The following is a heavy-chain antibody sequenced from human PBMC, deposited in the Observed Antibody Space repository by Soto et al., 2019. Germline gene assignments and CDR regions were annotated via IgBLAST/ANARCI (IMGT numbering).Heavy chain of an antibody. CDR1: GYTFTSYG. Sequence: QVQLVQSGAEVKKPGASVKVSCKASGYTFTSYGISWVRQAPGQGLEWMGWISAYNGNTNYAQKLQGRVTMTTDTSTSTAYRELRSRRSDDTAVYYCARAMYSSGWYGGWWGYYGMDVWGQGTTVTVSS. V-gene: IGHV1-18*04. CDR2: ISAYNGNT. J-gene: IGHJ6*02. D-gene: IGHD6-13*01. CDR3: ARAMYSSGWYGGWWGYYGMDV.